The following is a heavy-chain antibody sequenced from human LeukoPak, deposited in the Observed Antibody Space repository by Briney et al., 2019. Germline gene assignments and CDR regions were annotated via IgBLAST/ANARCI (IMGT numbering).Heavy chain of an antibody. CDR3: AKEQVTTFRLWDY. D-gene: IGHD2/OR15-2a*01. CDR2: IYYSGST. V-gene: IGHV4-59*01. Sequence: PSETLSLTCTVSGGSISSYHWTWIRQPPGKGLEWIGYIYYSGSTNYNPSLKSRVTISVDTSKNQFSLKLSSVTAADTAVYYCAKEQVTTFRLWDYWGQGTLVTVSS. J-gene: IGHJ4*02. CDR1: GGSISSYH.